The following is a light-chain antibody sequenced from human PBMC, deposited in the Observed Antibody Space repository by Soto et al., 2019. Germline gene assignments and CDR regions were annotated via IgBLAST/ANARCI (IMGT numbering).Light chain of an antibody. CDR2: KNN. J-gene: IGLJ1*01. CDR3: SAWDDSLNGDV. V-gene: IGLV1-44*01. Sequence: QSVLTQPPSASGTPGQRVTISCSGSSSNIGSNTVNWYQHLPGTAPELLIYKNNQRPSGVPDRFSGSKSGTSASLAISGLQSEDEADYSCSAWDDSLNGDVFGTGTKLTVL. CDR1: SSNIGSNT.